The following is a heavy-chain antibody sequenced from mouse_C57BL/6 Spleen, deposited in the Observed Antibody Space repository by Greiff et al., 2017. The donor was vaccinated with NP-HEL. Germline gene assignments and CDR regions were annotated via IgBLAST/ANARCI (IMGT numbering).Heavy chain of an antibody. Sequence: VQLQQPGAELVKPGASVKLSCKASGYTFTSYWMHWVKQRPGQGLEWIGMIHPNSGSTNYNEKFKSKATLTVDKSSSTAYMQLSSLTSEDSAVYYCARLEDGYYGAMDYWGQGTSVTVSS. D-gene: IGHD2-3*01. CDR2: IHPNSGST. CDR1: GYTFTSYW. J-gene: IGHJ4*01. CDR3: ARLEDGYYGAMDY. V-gene: IGHV1-64*01.